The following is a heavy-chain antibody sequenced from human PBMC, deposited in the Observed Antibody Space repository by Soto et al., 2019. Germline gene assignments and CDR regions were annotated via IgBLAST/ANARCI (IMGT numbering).Heavy chain of an antibody. CDR3: ARVDFYYYGMDV. J-gene: IGHJ6*02. CDR1: GLTVNSDY. CDR2: IFSGGNT. Sequence: HPGGSLRLSCAASGLTVNSDYMSWVRQAPGKGLEWVSVIFSGGNTYYADSVKGRFAISRDHSTNTLYLQMNSLRADDTAIYYCARVDFYYYGMDVWGQGTTVTVSS. V-gene: IGHV3-53*01.